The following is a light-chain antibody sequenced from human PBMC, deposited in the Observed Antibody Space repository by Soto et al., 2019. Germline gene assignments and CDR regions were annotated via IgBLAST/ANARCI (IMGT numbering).Light chain of an antibody. CDR3: QQFVESPYT. V-gene: IGKV3-20*01. CDR2: DAS. CDR1: ETISRSD. Sequence: EIVLTQSPGTMSLSPGQRATLYCRASETISRSDLAWYQQTPGQAPRLLIYDASSRATGIPDRFSGSGSGTDFSLTISRLEPEDFAVYYCQQFVESPYTFGQGTKLEIK. J-gene: IGKJ2*01.